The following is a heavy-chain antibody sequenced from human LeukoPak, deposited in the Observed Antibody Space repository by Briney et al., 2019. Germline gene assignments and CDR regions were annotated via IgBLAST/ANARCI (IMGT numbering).Heavy chain of an antibody. J-gene: IGHJ5*02. CDR2: TYYRSKWYN. CDR3: AREVQGWFGELLPQNWFDP. D-gene: IGHD3-10*01. CDR1: GDSVSSNSAA. V-gene: IGHV6-1*01. Sequence: SQTLSLTCATSGDSVSSNSAAWNWIRQSPSRGLEWLGRTYYRSKWYNDYAVSVKSRITINPDTSKNQFSLQLNSVTPEDTAVYYCAREVQGWFGELLPQNWFDPWGQGTLVTVSS.